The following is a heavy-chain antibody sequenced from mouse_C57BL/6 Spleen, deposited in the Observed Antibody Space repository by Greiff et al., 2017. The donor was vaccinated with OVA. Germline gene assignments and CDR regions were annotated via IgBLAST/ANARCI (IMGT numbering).Heavy chain of an antibody. J-gene: IGHJ2*01. Sequence: QVQLQQSGAELVRPGTSVKVSCKASGYAFTNYLIEWVKQRPGQGLEWIGVINPGSGGTNYNEKFKGKATLTADKSSSTAYMQLSSLTSEDSAVYFCAREGEWLPLDYWGQGTTLTVSS. D-gene: IGHD2-2*01. CDR1: GYAFTNYL. V-gene: IGHV1-54*01. CDR2: INPGSGGT. CDR3: AREGEWLPLDY.